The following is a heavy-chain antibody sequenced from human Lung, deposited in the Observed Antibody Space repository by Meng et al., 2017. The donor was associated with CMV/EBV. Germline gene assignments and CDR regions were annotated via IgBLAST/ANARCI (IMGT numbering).Heavy chain of an antibody. CDR2: IHHTGSS. V-gene: IGHV4-38-2*02. D-gene: IGHD3-3*01. J-gene: IGHJ4*02. CDR3: ARGIFGVVDY. CDR1: DYSISSGFY. Sequence: SXTXSLTCTVSDYSISSGFYWCCVRQPPGKGLEWIGSIHHTGSSYYNPSLKSRVTLSVDTSKNQFSLKVTSVTAADTAVYYCARGIFGVVDYWGQGTLVTVSS.